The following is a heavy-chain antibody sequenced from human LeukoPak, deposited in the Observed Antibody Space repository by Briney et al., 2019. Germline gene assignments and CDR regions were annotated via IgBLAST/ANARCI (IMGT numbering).Heavy chain of an antibody. V-gene: IGHV4-39*01. D-gene: IGHD3-9*01. J-gene: IGHJ4*02. CDR2: IYYSGST. CDR3: ARHGKGFDSDWYYFDY. CDR1: GGSISSSSYY. Sequence: SETLSLTCTVSGGSISSSSYYWGWIRQPPGKGLEWIGSIYYSGSTYYNPSLKSRVTISVDTSKNQFSLKLSSVTAADTAVYYCARHGKGFDSDWYYFDYWGQGTLVTVSS.